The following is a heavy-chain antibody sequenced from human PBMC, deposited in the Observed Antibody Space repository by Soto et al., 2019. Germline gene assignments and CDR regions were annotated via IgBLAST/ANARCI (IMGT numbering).Heavy chain of an antibody. V-gene: IGHV1-18*01. D-gene: IGHD2-15*01. J-gene: IGHJ4*02. Sequence: ASVKVSCKASGYTFTSYGISWVRQAPGQGLEWMGWISAYNGNTNYAQKLQGRVTMTTDTSTSTAYMELRSLRSDDTAVYYCARDPPVVVAAIESGGGYWGQGTLVTVSS. CDR1: GYTFTSYG. CDR2: ISAYNGNT. CDR3: ARDPPVVVAAIESGGGY.